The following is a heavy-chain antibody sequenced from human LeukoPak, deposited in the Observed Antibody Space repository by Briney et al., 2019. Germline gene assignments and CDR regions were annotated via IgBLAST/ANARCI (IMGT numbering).Heavy chain of an antibody. CDR2: IYSGGST. V-gene: IGHV3-66*01. D-gene: IGHD3-10*01. CDR1: GFTVSDNY. CDR3: ARDHTSWGFGN. Sequence: SGGSLRLSCAASGFTVSDNYMSWVRQAPGKGLEWVSVIYSGGSTYYADSVKGRFTISRDNSKNTLYLQMNSLRAEDTAVYYCARDHTSWGFGNWGQGTMVTVSS. J-gene: IGHJ3*01.